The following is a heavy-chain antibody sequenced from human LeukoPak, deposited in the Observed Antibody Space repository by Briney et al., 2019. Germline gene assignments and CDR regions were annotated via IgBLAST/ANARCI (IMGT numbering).Heavy chain of an antibody. Sequence: GGSLRLSCAASGFTFSSYWMHWVRQAPGKGLKWVSTVTTGGPNTYYADSVKGRFTVSRDDSKNTLYLQMNSLRAEDTAVYYCAKDGGLWVSAHWGDSWGRGTLVTVSS. CDR2: VTTGGPNT. CDR1: GFTFSSYW. CDR3: AKDGGLWVSAHWGDS. J-gene: IGHJ4*02. V-gene: IGHV3-23*01. D-gene: IGHD7-27*01.